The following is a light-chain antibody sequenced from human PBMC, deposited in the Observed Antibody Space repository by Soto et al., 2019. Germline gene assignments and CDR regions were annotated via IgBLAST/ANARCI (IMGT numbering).Light chain of an antibody. Sequence: NFMLTQPRSVSESPGKTVIISCSRSSGSIDSNYVQWFQQRPGSAPTTVIFNDDQRPSGVPARFSGSIDSSSNSATLTISGLKTEDEADYYCQSFDSTCRVFGGWTKLTV. CDR1: SGSIDSNY. J-gene: IGLJ3*02. CDR3: QSFDSTCRV. V-gene: IGLV6-57*04. CDR2: NDD.